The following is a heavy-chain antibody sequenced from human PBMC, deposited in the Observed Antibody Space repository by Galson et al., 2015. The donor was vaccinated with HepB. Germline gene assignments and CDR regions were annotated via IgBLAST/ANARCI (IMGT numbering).Heavy chain of an antibody. CDR3: AKVGGFCSSASCPYRGWFGP. CDR2: IFPGDSTT. D-gene: IGHD2-2*01. CDR1: GYSFTFYW. J-gene: IGHJ5*02. Sequence: SGAEVKKPGESLKISCKGSGYSFTFYWIAWVRQMPGKGLEWMGFIFPGDSTTRYSPSFQGQVTISADNSISTAYLQWTSLKAPDTAMYYCAKVGGFCSSASCPYRGWFGPWGQGTLVTVSS. V-gene: IGHV5-51*03.